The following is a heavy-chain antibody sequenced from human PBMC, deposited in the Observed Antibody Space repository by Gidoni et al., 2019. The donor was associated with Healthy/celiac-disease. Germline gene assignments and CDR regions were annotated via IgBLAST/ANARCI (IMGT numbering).Heavy chain of an antibody. Sequence: AQLVESGGGVEKTGGSLRLYCAASGFTFDAYAMHCVRQAPGKGLEWVALISGDGGSTYYADSVKGRFSISSYNSKHSLYLQLNSLRPEDTALYYCAKDIFSASSSSWADYWGQGTLVTVTS. CDR1: GFTFDAYA. V-gene: IGHV3-43*02. CDR2: ISGDGGST. D-gene: IGHD6-13*01. CDR3: AKDIFSASSSSWADY. J-gene: IGHJ4*02.